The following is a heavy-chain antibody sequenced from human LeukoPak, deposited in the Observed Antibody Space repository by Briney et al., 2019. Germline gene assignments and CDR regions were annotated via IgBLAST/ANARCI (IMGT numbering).Heavy chain of an antibody. CDR3: ARDPHYYDSSGYYRPLDY. V-gene: IGHV1-18*01. CDR2: ISAYNGNT. Sequence: ASVKVPCKASGYTFTSYGIIWVRQAPGQGLEWMGWISAYNGNTNYAQKLQGRVTMTTDTSTSTAYMELRSLRSDDTAVYYCARDPHYYDSSGYYRPLDYWGQGTLVTVSS. CDR1: GYTFTSYG. D-gene: IGHD3-22*01. J-gene: IGHJ4*02.